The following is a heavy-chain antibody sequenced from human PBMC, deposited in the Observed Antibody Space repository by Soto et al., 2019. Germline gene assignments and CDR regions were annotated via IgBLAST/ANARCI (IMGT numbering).Heavy chain of an antibody. CDR3: ARDRGGAYYYDSSGYYQAFYY. CDR1: GYTFTSYG. J-gene: IGHJ4*02. CDR2: ISAYNGNT. D-gene: IGHD3-22*01. Sequence: ASVKVSCKASGYTFTSYGISWVRQAPGQGLEWMGWISAYNGNTNYAQKLQGRVTMTTDTSTSTAYMELRSLRSDDTAVYYCARDRGGAYYYDSSGYYQAFYYWGQGTLVTVSS. V-gene: IGHV1-18*04.